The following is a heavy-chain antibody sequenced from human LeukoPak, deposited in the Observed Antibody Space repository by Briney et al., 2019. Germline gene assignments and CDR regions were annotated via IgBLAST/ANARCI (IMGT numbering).Heavy chain of an antibody. Sequence: PGGSLRLSCAASGFTFSNYAMNWVRQAPGKGLEWVSAVSGSGDTTHYADSVEGRFTISRDNSKKTLYLQMNSLRAEDTALYYCAKNAGLPYCTSTSCPLDPCGQGSLLSVSS. V-gene: IGHV3-23*01. CDR3: AKNAGLPYCTSTSCPLDP. CDR2: VSGSGDTT. CDR1: GFTFSNYA. J-gene: IGHJ5*02. D-gene: IGHD2-2*01.